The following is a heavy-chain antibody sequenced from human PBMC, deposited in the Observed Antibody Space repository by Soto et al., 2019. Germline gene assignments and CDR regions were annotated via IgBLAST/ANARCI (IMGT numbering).Heavy chain of an antibody. CDR1: GFTFSSYG. Sequence: PGVAMRLSCAASGFTFSSYGMHWVRQAPGKGLEWVAVLWYDGSNKYYANSVKGRFTISGDNSKNTLYLQMNSLRAEETAVYYCARYRIRVFEWLCTGGLDVLCQGTSVTASS. CDR2: LWYDGSNK. V-gene: IGHV3-33*01. CDR3: ARYRIRVFEWLCTGGLDV. D-gene: IGHD3-3*01. J-gene: IGHJ6*02.